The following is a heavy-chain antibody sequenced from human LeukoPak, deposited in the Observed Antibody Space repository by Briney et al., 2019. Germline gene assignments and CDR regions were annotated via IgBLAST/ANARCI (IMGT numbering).Heavy chain of an antibody. CDR3: ARSLAVAGGFDY. J-gene: IGHJ4*02. CDR2: ISWNSGSI. D-gene: IGHD6-19*01. CDR1: GFTFDDYA. V-gene: IGHV3-9*01. Sequence: GGSLRLSCAASGFTFDDYAIHWVRQAPGKGLEWVSSISWNSGSIGYADSVKGRFTISRDNAKNSLYLQMNSLRAEDTALYYCARSLAVAGGFDYWGQGTLVTVSS.